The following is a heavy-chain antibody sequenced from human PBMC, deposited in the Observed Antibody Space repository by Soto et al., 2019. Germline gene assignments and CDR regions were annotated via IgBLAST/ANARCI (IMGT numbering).Heavy chain of an antibody. CDR2: INAGNGNT. CDR1: GYTFTSYA. V-gene: IGHV1-3*01. J-gene: IGHJ4*02. D-gene: IGHD3-16*01. CDR3: ARGRGSGNPGGRFDY. Sequence: QVQLVQSGAEVKKPGASVKVSCKASGYTFTSYAMHWVRQAPGQRLEWMGWINAGNGNTKYSQKFQGRVTITRDTSARTAYMELSSLRSEDTAVYYCARGRGSGNPGGRFDYWGQGTLVTVSS.